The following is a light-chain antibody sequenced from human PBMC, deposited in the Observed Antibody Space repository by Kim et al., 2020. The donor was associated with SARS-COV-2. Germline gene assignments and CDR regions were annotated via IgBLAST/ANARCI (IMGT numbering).Light chain of an antibody. J-gene: IGLJ1*01. CDR1: SSDVGIYNL. Sequence: QSALTQPASVSGSPGQSITISCTGTSSDVGIYNLVSWYQQHPGKAPKLMISEVTKRPSGVSDRFSGSKSGNTASLTISGLQAEDEADYYCCSYAGSSTYVLGTGTKVTVL. CDR3: CSYAGSSTYV. V-gene: IGLV2-23*02. CDR2: EVT.